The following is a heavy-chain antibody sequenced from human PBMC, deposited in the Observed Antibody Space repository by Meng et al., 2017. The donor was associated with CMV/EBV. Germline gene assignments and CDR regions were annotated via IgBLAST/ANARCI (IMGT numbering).Heavy chain of an antibody. V-gene: IGHV3-48*03. CDR1: GFTFSSYE. Sequence: SCKASGFTFSSYEMNWVRQAPGKGLEWVSYISSSGSTIYYADSVKGRFTISRDNAKNSLYLQMNSLRAEDTAVYYCARGEVVVVPPGGYYGMDVWGQGTTVTVSS. CDR3: ARGEVVVVPPGGYYGMDV. CDR2: ISSSGSTI. D-gene: IGHD2-2*01. J-gene: IGHJ6*02.